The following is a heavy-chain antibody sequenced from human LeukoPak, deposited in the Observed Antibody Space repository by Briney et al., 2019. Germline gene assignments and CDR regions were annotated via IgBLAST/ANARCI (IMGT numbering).Heavy chain of an antibody. V-gene: IGHV4-59*01. Sequence: SETLSLTCSVSGGSINSYYWSWIRQPPGKGLEWIGYIYYSGRTNYNPSLKSRVTISVDTSKNQFSLKLSSVTVADTAVYYCARARGLLLRNWFDPWGQGTLVTVSS. CDR3: ARARGLLLRNWFDP. CDR1: GGSINSYY. CDR2: IYYSGRT. D-gene: IGHD3-22*01. J-gene: IGHJ5*02.